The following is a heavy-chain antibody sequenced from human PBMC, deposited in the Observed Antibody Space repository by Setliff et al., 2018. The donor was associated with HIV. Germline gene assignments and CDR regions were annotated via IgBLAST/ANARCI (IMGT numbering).Heavy chain of an antibody. CDR1: GYTFSDYY. J-gene: IGHJ4*02. CDR3: ARSIQTALDY. CDR2: INPYSGGT. D-gene: IGHD5-18*01. V-gene: IGHV1-2*02. Sequence: ASVKVSCKASGYTFSDYYMHWVRQAPGQGLEWIGWINPYSGGTNYERKFQGRVTMTRDTSISTAYMELSRLRSDDTAVYYCARSIQTALDYWGQGALVTVSS.